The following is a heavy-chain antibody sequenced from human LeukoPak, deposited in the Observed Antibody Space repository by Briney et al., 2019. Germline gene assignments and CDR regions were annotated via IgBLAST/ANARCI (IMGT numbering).Heavy chain of an antibody. CDR1: GFTFSNYA. Sequence: GGSLRLSCAASGFTFSNYAMSWVRQAPGKGLEWVSAIFGSGGATYYADSVKGRFTISRDNAKNSLYLQMSSLRVDDTAVYYCARDPPGTVSFDYWGQGTLVTVSS. CDR2: IFGSGGAT. V-gene: IGHV3-23*01. CDR3: ARDPPGTVSFDY. D-gene: IGHD3/OR15-3a*01. J-gene: IGHJ4*02.